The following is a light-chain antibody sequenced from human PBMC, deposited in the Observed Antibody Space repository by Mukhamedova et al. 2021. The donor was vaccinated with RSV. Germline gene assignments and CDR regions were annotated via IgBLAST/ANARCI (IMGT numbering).Light chain of an antibody. CDR3: QQYNNYPWT. Sequence: TWGASQNIGDWLAWYQQKPGKAPKVLIYKASDLQAGVPSRFSGSGSGTDFALTINSLQSDDFATYFCQQYNNYPWTFGQGTKVEIK. J-gene: IGKJ1*01. CDR2: KAS. V-gene: IGKV1-5*03. CDR1: QNIGDW.